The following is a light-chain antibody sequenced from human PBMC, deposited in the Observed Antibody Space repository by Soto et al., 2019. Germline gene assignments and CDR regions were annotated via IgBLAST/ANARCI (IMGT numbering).Light chain of an antibody. CDR2: EVN. CDR1: SSDIGGYNY. Sequence: QSALTQPASVSGSPGQSITISCTGTSSDIGGYNYVSWYLQHPGKAPKLLIYEVNNRPSGVSNRFSGSRSGNTASLTISGLQAEDEADYYCSSYTSSSTYVFGTGTKLTVL. V-gene: IGLV2-14*01. J-gene: IGLJ1*01. CDR3: SSYTSSSTYV.